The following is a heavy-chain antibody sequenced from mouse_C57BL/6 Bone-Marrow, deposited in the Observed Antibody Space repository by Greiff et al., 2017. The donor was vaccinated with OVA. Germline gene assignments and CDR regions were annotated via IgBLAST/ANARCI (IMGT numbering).Heavy chain of an antibody. CDR1: GYSITSDY. J-gene: IGHJ2*01. D-gene: IGHD2-3*01. CDR2: ISYSGST. CDR3: ARGDGYSYYFDY. V-gene: IGHV3-8*01. Sequence: DVQLQESGPGLAKPSQTLSLTCSVTGYSITSDYWNWIRKFPGNKLEYMGYISYSGSTYYNPSLNSRISIPRDTAKNQYYLQLNSVTTEDTATYCCARGDGYSYYFDYWGQGTTLTVSS.